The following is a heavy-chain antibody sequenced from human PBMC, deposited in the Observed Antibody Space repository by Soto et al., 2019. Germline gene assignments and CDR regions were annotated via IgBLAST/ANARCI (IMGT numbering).Heavy chain of an antibody. D-gene: IGHD3-16*01. V-gene: IGHV1-18*01. CDR1: GYSFTRYG. CDR3: AMVDVYVTPSPQDV. Sequence: QVQLVQSRAEVKNPGASVKVSCKASGYSFTRYGIAWARQAPGQGLEWMGWINTYNGNTNYAQNRQGRVTLTTDTSTSTAYTELTSLRSNDTAIYYCAMVDVYVTPSPQDVWGQGTTVIVSS. J-gene: IGHJ6*02. CDR2: INTYNGNT.